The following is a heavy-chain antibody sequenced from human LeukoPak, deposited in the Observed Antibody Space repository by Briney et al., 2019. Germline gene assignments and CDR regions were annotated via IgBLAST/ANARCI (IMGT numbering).Heavy chain of an antibody. V-gene: IGHV4-4*02. Sequence: SETLSLTCAVSGGSISSSNWWSWVRQPPGKGLEWIGEIYHSGSTNYNPSLKSGVTISVDKSKNQFSLKLSSVTAADTAVYYCARDMGDGYNYESDYWGQGTLVTVSS. J-gene: IGHJ4*02. D-gene: IGHD5-24*01. CDR2: IYHSGST. CDR1: GGSISSSNW. CDR3: ARDMGDGYNYESDY.